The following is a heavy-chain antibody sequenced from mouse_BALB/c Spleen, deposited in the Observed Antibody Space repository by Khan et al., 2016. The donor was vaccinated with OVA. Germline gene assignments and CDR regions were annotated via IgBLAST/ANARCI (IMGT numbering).Heavy chain of an antibody. CDR2: IDPANGYT. CDR1: GFNIKDTY. D-gene: IGHD1-2*01. V-gene: IGHV14-3*02. Sequence: VQLQQSGAELVQPGASVKLSCTASGFNIKDTYIHWVKQRPEQGLEWIGRIDPANGYTIYDPNFQGKATITADTSSNTAYLHLTRLTSHATVVYYCASSLLLYAMDYWGQGSSVTVSS. CDR3: ASSLLLYAMDY. J-gene: IGHJ4*01.